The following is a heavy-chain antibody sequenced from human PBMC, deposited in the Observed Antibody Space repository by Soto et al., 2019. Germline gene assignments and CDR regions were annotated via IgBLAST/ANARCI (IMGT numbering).Heavy chain of an antibody. CDR1: GFTFSSYA. Sequence: GGSLRLSCAASGFTFSSYAMSWVRQAPGKGLEWVSAISGSGGSTYYADSVKGRFTISRDNSKNTLYLQMNSLRAEDTAVYYCAKFRYYYDSSGYDAFDIWGQGTMVTVSS. CDR2: ISGSGGST. V-gene: IGHV3-23*01. CDR3: AKFRYYYDSSGYDAFDI. J-gene: IGHJ3*02. D-gene: IGHD3-22*01.